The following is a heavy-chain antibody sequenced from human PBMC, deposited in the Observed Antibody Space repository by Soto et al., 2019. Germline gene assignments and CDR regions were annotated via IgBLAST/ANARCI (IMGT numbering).Heavy chain of an antibody. J-gene: IGHJ6*02. CDR1: GGTFSSYA. V-gene: IGHV1-69*13. CDR2: IIPIFGTA. D-gene: IGHD3-9*01. Sequence: SVKVSCKXSGGTFSSYAISWVRQAPGQGLEWMGGIIPIFGTANYAQKFQGRVTITADESTSTAYMELSSLRSEDTAVYYCARRAYYHILTGYPRRYYYYGMDVWGQGTTVTVSS. CDR3: ARRAYYHILTGYPRRYYYYGMDV.